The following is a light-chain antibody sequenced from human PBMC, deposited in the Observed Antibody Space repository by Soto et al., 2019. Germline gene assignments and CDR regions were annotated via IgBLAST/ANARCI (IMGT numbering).Light chain of an antibody. CDR3: CSYTRSGTLS. V-gene: IGLV2-18*02. Sequence: QSALTQPPSVSGSPGQSVTISCTGTSSDIGSFNRVSWYQQAPGTAPKLMIYEVNNRPSGVPDRFSGSKSGNTASLTISGLQAEDEGDYYCCSYTRSGTLSFGGGTQLTVL. J-gene: IGLJ2*01. CDR1: SSDIGSFNR. CDR2: EVN.